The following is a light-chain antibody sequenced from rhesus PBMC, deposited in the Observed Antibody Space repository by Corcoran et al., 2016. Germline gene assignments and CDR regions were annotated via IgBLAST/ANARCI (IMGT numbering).Light chain of an antibody. CDR2: GAS. CDR3: FQRSGGWA. CDR1: QSVSSY. V-gene: IGKV3-10*01. J-gene: IGKJ1*01. Sequence: QVILTQSPATLSFSPGEGAILSCRASQSVSSYLAWYQQKPGQAPRLLILGASSRASGTQDRFSGSGSGTDFTLPIGGLEPEDFVVDHLFQRSGGWAFGQETKVEIK.